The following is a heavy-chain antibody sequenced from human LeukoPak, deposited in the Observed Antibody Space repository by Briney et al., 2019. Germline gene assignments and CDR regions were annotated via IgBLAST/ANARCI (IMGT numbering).Heavy chain of an antibody. D-gene: IGHD5-12*01. Sequence: PSETLSLTCTFSGGSISSFYWSWIRQPPGKGLEWIGYIYYRGSTNYNPSLKSRVTISVDTSKNQFSLKLSSVTAADTAVYYCARWNGYEERDFDYWGQGSLVTVSS. V-gene: IGHV4-59*01. J-gene: IGHJ4*02. CDR1: GGSISSFY. CDR3: ARWNGYEERDFDY. CDR2: IYYRGST.